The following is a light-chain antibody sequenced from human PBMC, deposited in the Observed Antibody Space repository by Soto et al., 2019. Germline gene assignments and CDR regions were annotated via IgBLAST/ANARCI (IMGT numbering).Light chain of an antibody. Sequence: QAVVTQEPSLTVSPGGTVTLTCGSSDGPVTSNHYPYWYQQRPGQVPRTLIYDTTNRQSWAPARFAGSLVGVKAALTLSGAQPEDEADYYCLLAYSGGRVFGGGTKLTVL. CDR1: DGPVTSNHY. CDR2: DTT. V-gene: IGLV7-46*01. CDR3: LLAYSGGRV. J-gene: IGLJ2*01.